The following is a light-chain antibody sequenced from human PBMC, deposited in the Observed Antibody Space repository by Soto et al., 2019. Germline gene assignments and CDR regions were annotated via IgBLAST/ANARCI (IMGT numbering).Light chain of an antibody. CDR2: DVI. J-gene: IGLJ2*01. CDR1: SSDISGYNF. Sequence: QSALTQPASVSGSPGQSITIACTGSSSDISGYNFVSWYQQHPGKAPKLMIYDVIKRPSGVSSRFAGSKSGNTASLTISGLRAEDEADYYCSSYTTTTTAVFGGGTKLTVL. V-gene: IGLV2-14*03. CDR3: SSYTTTTTAV.